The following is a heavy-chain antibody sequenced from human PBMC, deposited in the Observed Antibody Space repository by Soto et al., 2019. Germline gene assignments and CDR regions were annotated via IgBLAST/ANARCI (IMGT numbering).Heavy chain of an antibody. CDR1: GFTFSDYY. Sequence: PGGSLRLSCAASGFTFSDYYMSWIRQAPGKGLEWVSYISSSGSTIYYADSVKGRFTISRDNAKNSLYLQMNSLRAEDTAVYYCATDGITIFGVAPTDNWFDPWGQGTLVTVSS. D-gene: IGHD3-3*01. V-gene: IGHV3-11*01. J-gene: IGHJ5*02. CDR2: ISSSGSTI. CDR3: ATDGITIFGVAPTDNWFDP.